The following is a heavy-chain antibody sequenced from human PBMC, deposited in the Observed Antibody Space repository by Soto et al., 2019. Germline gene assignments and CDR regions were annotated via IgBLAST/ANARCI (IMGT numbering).Heavy chain of an antibody. CDR2: TSFDGTKK. J-gene: IGHJ4*02. V-gene: IGHV3-33*01. D-gene: IGHD6-19*01. CDR1: GFSFSTYG. Sequence: QEQLVQSGGGVVQPGRSLRLSCAASGFSFSTYGIHWVRQAPGKGLEWLAVTSFDGTKKYSSDSVKGRLTVSRDTSNNTVYLRMSSLRVEDTAVYYCARDAPWAVAGSSYFDYWGQGTLVTVS. CDR3: ARDAPWAVAGSSYFDY.